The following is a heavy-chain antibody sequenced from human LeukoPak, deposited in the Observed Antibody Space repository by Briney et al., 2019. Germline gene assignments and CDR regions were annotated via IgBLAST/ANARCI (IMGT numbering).Heavy chain of an antibody. CDR3: ARERRPTYYDFWSGYYI. CDR1: GGSFSGYY. D-gene: IGHD3-3*01. Sequence: SETLSLTCAVYGGSFSGYYWSWIRQPPGKGLEWIGETNHSGSTNYNPSLKSRVTISADTSKNQFSLKLSSVTAADTAVYYCARERRPTYYDFWSGYYIWGQGTLVTVSS. CDR2: TNHSGST. V-gene: IGHV4-34*01. J-gene: IGHJ4*02.